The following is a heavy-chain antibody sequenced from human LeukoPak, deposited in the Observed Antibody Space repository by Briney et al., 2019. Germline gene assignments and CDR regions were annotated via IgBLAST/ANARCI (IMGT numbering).Heavy chain of an antibody. CDR2: INGDESST. CDR3: ATAYDSSGNN. CDR1: AFTFSTYW. D-gene: IGHD3-22*01. J-gene: IGHJ4*02. V-gene: IGHV3-74*01. Sequence: GGSLRLSCAASAFTFSTYWMHWVRQAPGKGLVWVSRINGDESSTNYADFVKGRFTISRDNAKKTLYLQIHSLRAEDTAVYYCATAYDSSGNNWGQGTLVTVSS.